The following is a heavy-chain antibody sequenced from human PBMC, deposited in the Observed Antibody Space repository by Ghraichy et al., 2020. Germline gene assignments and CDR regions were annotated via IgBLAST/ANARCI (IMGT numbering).Heavy chain of an antibody. D-gene: IGHD5-18*01. CDR3: ARRRYSDGSHPFDL. CDR1: GTSISSDSYY. V-gene: IGHV4-39*01. Sequence: SETLSLTCTVSGTSISSDSYYWGWIRQPPGKRLEWIGSIYYTETTYYNPSLKSRVIISRDTSRNQFSLRVRSVTAADTAMYYCARRRYSDGSHPFDLWGRGTRVTVS. CDR2: IYYTETT. J-gene: IGHJ4*01.